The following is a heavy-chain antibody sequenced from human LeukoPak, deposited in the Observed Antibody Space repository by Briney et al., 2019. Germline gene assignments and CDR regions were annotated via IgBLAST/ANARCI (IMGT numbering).Heavy chain of an antibody. J-gene: IGHJ5*02. CDR3: TRDYVLAGRPLQS. CDR1: GLSDFD. D-gene: IGHD6-19*01. V-gene: IGHV3-48*03. Sequence: PGGSLRLSCVASGLSDFDMNWVCQAPGKGLEWISYISRSSQTIHDADSVKGRFTISRDNAENSLYLQMTSLRVEGTAVYYCTRDYVLAGRPLQSWGQGIMVIVSS. CDR2: ISRSSQTI.